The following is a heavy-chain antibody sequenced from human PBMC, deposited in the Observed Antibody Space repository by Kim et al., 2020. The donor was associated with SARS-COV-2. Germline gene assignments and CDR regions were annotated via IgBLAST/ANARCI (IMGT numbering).Heavy chain of an antibody. J-gene: IGHJ3*02. V-gene: IGHV4-4*02. CDR2: IYHSGST. D-gene: IGHD1-26*01. Sequence: SETLSLTFAVSGGSISSSNWWSWVRQPPGKGLEWIGEIYHSGSTNYNPSLKSRVTISVDKSKNQFSLKLSSVTAADTAVYYCARAREVVGATEAFDIWGQGTMVTVSS. CDR3: ARAREVVGATEAFDI. CDR1: GGSISSSNW.